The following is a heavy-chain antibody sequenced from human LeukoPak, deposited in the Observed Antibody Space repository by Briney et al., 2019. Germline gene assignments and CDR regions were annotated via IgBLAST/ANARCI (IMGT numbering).Heavy chain of an antibody. D-gene: IGHD4/OR15-4a*01. CDR1: GFTFGNYE. Sequence: SGGSLRLSCAASGFTFGNYEMNWVRQAPGKGLEWISYISNGAATIHYADSVKGRFTISRDNAKNSLSLHMNSLRVEDTAVYYCARHDSGDSFDYWGQGTLVTVSS. J-gene: IGHJ4*02. V-gene: IGHV3-48*03. CDR2: ISNGAATI. CDR3: ARHDSGDSFDY.